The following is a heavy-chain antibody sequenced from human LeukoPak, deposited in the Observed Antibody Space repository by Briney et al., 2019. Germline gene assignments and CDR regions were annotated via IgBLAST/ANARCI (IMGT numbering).Heavy chain of an antibody. CDR3: ARDVPAYYYDSSGYTDAFDI. CDR2: TGTAGDS. V-gene: IGHV3-13*01. J-gene: IGHJ3*02. D-gene: IGHD3-22*01. Sequence: GGSLRLSCAASGFTFSSYDMHWVRQATGKGLEWVAITGTAGDSYYAGSVKGRFTISRENAKNSLFLQMNSLRAGDTAVYYCARDVPAYYYDSSGYTDAFDIWGQGTMVTVSS. CDR1: GFTFSSYD.